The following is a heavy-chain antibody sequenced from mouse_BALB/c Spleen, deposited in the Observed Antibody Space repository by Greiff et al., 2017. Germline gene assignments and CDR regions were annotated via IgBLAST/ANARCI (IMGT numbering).Heavy chain of an antibody. CDR1: GYTFTDYE. J-gene: IGHJ4*01. V-gene: IGHV1-15*01. CDR2: IDPETGGT. D-gene: IGHD2-12*01. Sequence: VQLQQSGAELVRPGASVTLSCKASGYTFTDYEMHWVKQTPVHGLEWIGAIDPETGGTAYNQKFKGKATLTADKSSSTAYMELRSLTSEDSAVYYCTGLRRGCYAMDYWGQGTSVTVSS. CDR3: TGLRRGCYAMDY.